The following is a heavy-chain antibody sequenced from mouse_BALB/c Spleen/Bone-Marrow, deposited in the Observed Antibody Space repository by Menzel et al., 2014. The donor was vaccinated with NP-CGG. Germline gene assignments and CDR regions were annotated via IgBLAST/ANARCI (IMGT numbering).Heavy chain of an antibody. CDR2: ISSGSSTI. V-gene: IGHV5-17*02. D-gene: IGHD1-1*02. Sequence: EVMLVESGGGLVQPGGSRKLSCAASGFTFSSFGMHWVRQAPEKGLEWVAYISSGSSTIYYADTVKGRFTISRDNPKNTLFLQMTCLRSEDTAMYYCARGGKGYAMDYWGQGTSVTVSS. CDR1: GFTFSSFG. CDR3: ARGGKGYAMDY. J-gene: IGHJ4*01.